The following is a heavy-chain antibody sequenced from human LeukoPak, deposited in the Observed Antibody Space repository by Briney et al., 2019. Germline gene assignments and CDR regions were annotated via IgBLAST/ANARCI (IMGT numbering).Heavy chain of an antibody. D-gene: IGHD6-19*01. CDR1: GFTFSHYA. J-gene: IGHJ5*02. V-gene: IGHV3-23*01. CDR2: IDASGGAT. Sequence: PGESLRLSCAASGFTFSHYAMYWVGQAPGKGLEWVSSIDASGGATYYADSVNGRFTISRDNSKNTFYLQMNNLRAEDTAVYFCAKGSGSGWYGWFAPWGQGTLVTVSS. CDR3: AKGSGSGWYGWFAP.